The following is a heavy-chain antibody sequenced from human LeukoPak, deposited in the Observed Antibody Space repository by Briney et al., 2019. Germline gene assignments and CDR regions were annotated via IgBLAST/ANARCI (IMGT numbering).Heavy chain of an antibody. D-gene: IGHD3-22*01. CDR1: GFTVSSNY. V-gene: IGHV3-53*01. CDR2: IYSGGST. Sequence: GSLRLSCAASGFTVSSNYMSWVRQAPGQGLGWVSVIYSGGSTYYADSVKGRFTISRDNSKNTLYLQMNSLRAEDTAVYYCASQFYDSSGYIELWGQGTLVTVSS. CDR3: ASQFYDSSGYIEL. J-gene: IGHJ5*02.